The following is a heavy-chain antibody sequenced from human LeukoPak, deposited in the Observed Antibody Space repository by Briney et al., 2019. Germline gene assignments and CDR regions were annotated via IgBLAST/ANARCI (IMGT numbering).Heavy chain of an antibody. CDR3: ARVVAAAGNNWFDP. J-gene: IGHJ5*02. D-gene: IGHD6-25*01. Sequence: SGGSLRLSCAASGFIFSNYWMTWVRQAPGKGLEWIAYIHDSGSTYNNPSLKSRLSISIDTSKNQFSLKLNSVTAADTAAYYCARVVAAAGNNWFDPWGQGTLVTVSS. CDR1: GFIFSNYW. V-gene: IGHV4-59*12. CDR2: IHDSGST.